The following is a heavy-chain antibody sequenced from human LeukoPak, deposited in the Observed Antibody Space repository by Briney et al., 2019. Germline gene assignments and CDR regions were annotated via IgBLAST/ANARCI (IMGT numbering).Heavy chain of an antibody. CDR1: GYTFSSYH. CDR3: ARAVSNSGWYGSVDY. D-gene: IGHD6-19*01. J-gene: IGHJ4*02. Sequence: ASVKVSCKASGYTFSSYHVSWVRQAPGQGLEWMGWINTYDGNTNYAQNFQGRVAMTTDTSTSTAYMELRSLRSDDTAVYYCARAVSNSGWYGSVDYWGQGTLVTVSS. CDR2: INTYDGNT. V-gene: IGHV1-18*01.